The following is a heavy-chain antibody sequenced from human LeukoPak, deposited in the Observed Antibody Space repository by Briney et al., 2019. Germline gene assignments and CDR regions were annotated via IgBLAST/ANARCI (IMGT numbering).Heavy chain of an antibody. Sequence: GGSLRLSCAASGFTFRSYSMNWVRQAPGKGLEWVSPISSSSSYIYYADSVKGRFTISRDNAKNSLYLQMNSLRAEDTAVYYCARLSLTRGYSGYLDYWGQGTLVTVSS. J-gene: IGHJ4*02. V-gene: IGHV3-21*01. D-gene: IGHD5-12*01. CDR1: GFTFRSYS. CDR2: ISSSSSYI. CDR3: ARLSLTRGYSGYLDY.